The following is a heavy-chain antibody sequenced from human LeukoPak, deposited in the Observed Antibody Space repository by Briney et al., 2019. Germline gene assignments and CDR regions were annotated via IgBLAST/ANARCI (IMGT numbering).Heavy chain of an antibody. J-gene: IGHJ4*02. D-gene: IGHD2-21*02. Sequence: GSSVKVSCKASGGTFSSYAISWVRQAPGQGLEWMGWISAYNGNTNYAQKLQGRVTMTTDTSTSTAYMELRSLRSDDTAVYYCARDLTDGADPGYWGQGTLVTVSS. CDR3: ARDLTDGADPGY. V-gene: IGHV1-18*01. CDR1: GGTFSSYA. CDR2: ISAYNGNT.